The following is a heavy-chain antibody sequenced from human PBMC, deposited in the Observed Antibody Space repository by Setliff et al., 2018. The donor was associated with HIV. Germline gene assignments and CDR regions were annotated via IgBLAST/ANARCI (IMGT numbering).Heavy chain of an antibody. CDR3: ARGDCSSASCYPYFDY. CDR1: GFNVTSNY. D-gene: IGHD2-2*01. J-gene: IGHJ4*02. V-gene: IGHV3-21*01. Sequence: PGGSLRLSCATSGFNVTSNYMNWVRQAPGRGLEWVSSISTYSNYIYYADSLRGRFTISRDNAKNSLYLQMNSLRAEDTAVYYCARGDCSSASCYPYFDYWGQGTLVTVSS. CDR2: ISTYSNYI.